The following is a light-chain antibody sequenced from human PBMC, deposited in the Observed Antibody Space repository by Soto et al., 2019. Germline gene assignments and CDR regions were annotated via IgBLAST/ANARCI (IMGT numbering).Light chain of an antibody. CDR3: QQTDDLPRYT. Sequence: DSQMTQSPASLSASVGDRVIMTCRASQAIARYLNWYQHKPGKAPKLLSYDVSRLERGVPSRFSGSGYRTDCTFTISSLQPEDFATYYCQQTDDLPRYTLGQGTKLEMK. J-gene: IGKJ2*01. CDR2: DVS. CDR1: QAIARY. V-gene: IGKV1-33*01.